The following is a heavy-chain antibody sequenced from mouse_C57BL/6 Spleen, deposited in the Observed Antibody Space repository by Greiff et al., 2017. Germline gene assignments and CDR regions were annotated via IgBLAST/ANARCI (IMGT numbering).Heavy chain of an antibody. J-gene: IGHJ3*01. Sequence: EVKLQQSGPELVKPGASVKISCKASGYTFTDYYMNWVKQSPGKSLEWIGDINPNNGGTSYNQKFKGKATLTVDKSSSTAYMTLRSLTSEDSAVYYCAREDRSRAWFAYWGQGALVTVSA. V-gene: IGHV1-26*01. D-gene: IGHD1-1*01. CDR2: INPNNGGT. CDR3: AREDRSRAWFAY. CDR1: GYTFTDYY.